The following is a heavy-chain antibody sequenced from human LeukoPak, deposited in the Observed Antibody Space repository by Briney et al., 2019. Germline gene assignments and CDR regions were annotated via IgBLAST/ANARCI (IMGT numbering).Heavy chain of an antibody. CDR1: GGSISSGSYY. Sequence: SETLSLTCTVSGGSISSGSYYWSWIRQPAGKGLEWIGRIYTSGSTNYNPSLKSRVTISVDTSKNQFSLKLSSVTAADTAVYYCARGSRDGYNYDYWGQGTLVTVSS. D-gene: IGHD5-24*01. CDR3: ARGSRDGYNYDY. CDR2: IYTSGST. V-gene: IGHV4-61*02. J-gene: IGHJ4*02.